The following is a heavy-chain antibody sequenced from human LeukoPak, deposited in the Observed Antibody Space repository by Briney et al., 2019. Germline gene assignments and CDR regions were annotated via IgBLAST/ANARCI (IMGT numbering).Heavy chain of an antibody. Sequence: GSPLSLSYGLWGLPYNNYGMHWLRQAPGRGLEWVAVIWYDGNPKHYAACAKGRFTISRDNSKHTLYVQINPLSAEDADFYYCARPYGDYARGGFDMWGQGTMVTVSS. CDR3: ARPYGDYARGGFDM. CDR1: GLPYNNYG. V-gene: IGHV3-33*08. CDR2: IWYDGNPK. J-gene: IGHJ3*02. D-gene: IGHD4-17*01.